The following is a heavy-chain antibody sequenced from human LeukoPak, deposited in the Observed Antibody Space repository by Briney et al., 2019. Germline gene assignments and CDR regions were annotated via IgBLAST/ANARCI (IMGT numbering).Heavy chain of an antibody. J-gene: IGHJ4*02. D-gene: IGHD1-14*01. Sequence: PGGSLRLSCAASGFTFSSYAMSWVRQAPGKGLEWVSGINDSGDSGSGDSTYYADSVKGRFTISRDNSKNTLYLQMNSLRAEDTAVYYCAKDPGPVLTGIDYWGQGTLVTVSS. CDR1: GFTFSSYA. CDR3: AKDPGPVLTGIDY. CDR2: INDSGDSGSGDST. V-gene: IGHV3-23*01.